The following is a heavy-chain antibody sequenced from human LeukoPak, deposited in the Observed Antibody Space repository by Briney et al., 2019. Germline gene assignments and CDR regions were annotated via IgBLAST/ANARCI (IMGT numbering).Heavy chain of an antibody. Sequence: GGSLRLSCAVSGFNFSTYWMSWVRQAPGKGLDGVANMNQDGSEKYYVDSLKGRFTISRDNAKNSLYLQMNSLGAEDTAVYYCARDPPGLEVAGYDYWGQGTLVTVAS. CDR1: GFNFSTYW. J-gene: IGHJ4*02. V-gene: IGHV3-7*01. D-gene: IGHD6-19*01. CDR2: MNQDGSEK. CDR3: ARDPPGLEVAGYDY.